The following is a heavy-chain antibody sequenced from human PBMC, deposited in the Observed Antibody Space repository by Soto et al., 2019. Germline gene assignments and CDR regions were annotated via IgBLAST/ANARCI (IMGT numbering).Heavy chain of an antibody. Sequence: PSETLSLTCAVSVGSISSGGYSWIWIRHPPGKGLEWIGYIYHSGSTYYNPSLKSRVTISVDRSKNQFSLKLSSVTAADTAVYYCARNEGDSIVTWFDPWGQGTLVTVSS. J-gene: IGHJ5*02. CDR3: ARNEGDSIVTWFDP. CDR2: IYHSGST. D-gene: IGHD3-22*01. V-gene: IGHV4-30-2*01. CDR1: VGSISSGGYS.